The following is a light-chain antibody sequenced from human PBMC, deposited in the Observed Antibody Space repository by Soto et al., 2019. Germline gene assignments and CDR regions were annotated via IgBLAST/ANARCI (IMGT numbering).Light chain of an antibody. J-gene: IGLJ1*01. V-gene: IGLV1-44*01. CDR2: SNT. CDR1: SSNIGSNT. CDR3: AAWDDSLNALV. Sequence: QSVLTQPPSASGTPGQRVTVSCSGSSSNIGSNTVSWYQQLPGTAPKLLIYSNTQRPSGVPDRFSGSKSDTSASLASSGLQAEDEADYYCAAWDDSLNALVFGTGTKLTVL.